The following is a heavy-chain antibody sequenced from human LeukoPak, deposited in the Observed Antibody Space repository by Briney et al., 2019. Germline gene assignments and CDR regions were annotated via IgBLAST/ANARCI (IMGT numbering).Heavy chain of an antibody. J-gene: IGHJ4*02. V-gene: IGHV3-74*01. Sequence: PLGAPRLSSAAPGFTSSSYWMHWVRQAPREGLVWVSRIYSDGSTTNYADSVKGRFTISRDNAKDTLYLKMVSLRVEDTAVYYCARETYSYDSSGYRAIYYFDYWGQGTLVTVSS. CDR1: GFTSSSYW. CDR3: ARETYSYDSSGYRAIYYFDY. CDR2: IYSDGSTT. D-gene: IGHD3-22*01.